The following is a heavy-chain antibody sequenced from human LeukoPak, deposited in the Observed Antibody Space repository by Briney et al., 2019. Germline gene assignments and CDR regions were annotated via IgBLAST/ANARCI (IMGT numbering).Heavy chain of an antibody. V-gene: IGHV4-39*01. CDR2: IYYSGST. CDR3: ARSERGYDSSGYYPPHFDY. D-gene: IGHD3-22*01. J-gene: IGHJ4*02. Sequence: KSSETLSLTCTVSGGSISSSSYYWGWIRQPPGQGLEWIGSIYYSGSTYYNPSLKSRVAISVDTSKNQFSLKLSSVTAADTAVYYCARSERGYDSSGYYPPHFDYWGQGTLVTVSS. CDR1: GGSISSSSYY.